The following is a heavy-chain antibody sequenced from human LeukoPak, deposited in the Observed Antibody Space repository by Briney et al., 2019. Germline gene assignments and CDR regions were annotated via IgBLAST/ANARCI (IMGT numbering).Heavy chain of an antibody. J-gene: IGHJ6*02. D-gene: IGHD2-15*01. CDR3: AREREGDCSGGSCYGYYGMDV. CDR2: TFPILGIA. CDR1: GGTFSSYT. V-gene: IGHV1-69*04. Sequence: SVKVSCKASGGTFSSYTISWGRRPPGQGLDWWERTFPILGIANYAQKFQGRVTITADKSTSTAYMELSSLRSEDTAVYYCAREREGDCSGGSCYGYYGMDVWGQGTTVTVSS.